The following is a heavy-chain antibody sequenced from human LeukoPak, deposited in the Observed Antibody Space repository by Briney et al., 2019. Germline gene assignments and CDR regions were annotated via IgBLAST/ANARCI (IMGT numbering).Heavy chain of an antibody. V-gene: IGHV4-61*05. CDR2: IYYSGST. CDR1: GGSISSSSYY. D-gene: IGHD4-17*01. CDR3: ARGDYGDYLGYFDY. Sequence: SETLSLTCTVSGGSISSSSYYWSWIRQPPGKGLEWIGYIYYSGSTNCNPSLKSRVTISVDTSKNQFSLKLSSVTAADTAVYYCARGDYGDYLGYFDYWGQGTLVTVSS. J-gene: IGHJ4*02.